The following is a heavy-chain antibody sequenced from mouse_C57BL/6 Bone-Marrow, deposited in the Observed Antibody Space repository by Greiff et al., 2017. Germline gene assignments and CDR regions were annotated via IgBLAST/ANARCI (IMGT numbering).Heavy chain of an antibody. Sequence: EVQLQQSGAELVRPGASVKMSCTASGFNFKDDCMHWVKQRPEQGLEWIGWIYPENGDNEYAAKFQGKATITADTSSNTAYLQLSSLTCEDAAVYCCTGIQAWFAYWGGGNLVSVSA. CDR2: IYPENGDN. V-gene: IGHV14-4*01. CDR3: TGIQAWFAY. CDR1: GFNFKDDC. D-gene: IGHD1-1*01. J-gene: IGHJ3*01.